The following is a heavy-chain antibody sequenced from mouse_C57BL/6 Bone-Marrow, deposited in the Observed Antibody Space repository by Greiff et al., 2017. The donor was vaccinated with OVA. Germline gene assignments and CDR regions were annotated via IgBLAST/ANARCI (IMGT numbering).Heavy chain of an antibody. CDR1: GFTFSSYG. V-gene: IGHV5-6*01. J-gene: IGHJ2*01. Sequence: VQVVESGGDLVKPGGSLKLSCAASGFTFSSYGMSWVRQTPDKRLEWVATISSGGSYTYYPDSVKGRFTISRDNAKNTLYLQMSSLKSEDTAMYYCARSPKRWLLRVDYWGQGTTLTVSS. CDR2: ISSGGSYT. CDR3: ARSPKRWLLRVDY. D-gene: IGHD2-3*01.